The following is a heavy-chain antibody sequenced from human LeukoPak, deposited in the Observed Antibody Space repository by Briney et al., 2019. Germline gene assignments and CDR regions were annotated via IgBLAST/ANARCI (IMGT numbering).Heavy chain of an antibody. D-gene: IGHD2-15*01. CDR3: ARISRDIVVVVAATRVDSFDP. Sequence: SETLSLTCALYVGSLCGYYWSWMRDPPGKGLEWMGEINHSGSTNYNPSPKSLVTISVDTSKNQFCLKLSSVTAADTAVYYCARISRDIVVVVAATRVDSFDPWGQGTLVTVSS. CDR2: INHSGST. V-gene: IGHV4-34*01. CDR1: VGSLCGYY. J-gene: IGHJ5*02.